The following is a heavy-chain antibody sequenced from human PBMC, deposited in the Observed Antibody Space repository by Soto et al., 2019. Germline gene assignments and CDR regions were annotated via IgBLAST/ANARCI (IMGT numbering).Heavy chain of an antibody. J-gene: IGHJ4*02. CDR3: ARHFLSGDYGEQGLPDY. Sequence: QLQLQESGPGLVKPSETLSLTCTVSGGSISSSSYYWGWIRQPPGKGLEWIGSIYYSGSTYYNPSLKSRVTLSVDTSKNQFSLKLSSVTAADTAVYYCARHFLSGDYGEQGLPDYWGQGTLVTVSS. CDR2: IYYSGST. V-gene: IGHV4-39*01. D-gene: IGHD4-17*01. CDR1: GGSISSSSYY.